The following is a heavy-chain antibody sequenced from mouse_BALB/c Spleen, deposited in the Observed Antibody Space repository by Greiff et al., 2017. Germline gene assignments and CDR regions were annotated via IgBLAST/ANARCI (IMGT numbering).Heavy chain of an antibody. J-gene: IGHJ2*01. V-gene: IGHV1S29*02. Sequence: VHVKQSGPELVKPGASVKISCKASGYTFTDYNMHWVKQSHGKSLEWIGYIYPYNGGTGYNQKFKSKATLTVDNSSSTAYMELRSLTSEDSAVYYCARSITTVPFDYWGQGTTLTVSS. D-gene: IGHD1-1*01. CDR2: IYPYNGGT. CDR3: ARSITTVPFDY. CDR1: GYTFTDYN.